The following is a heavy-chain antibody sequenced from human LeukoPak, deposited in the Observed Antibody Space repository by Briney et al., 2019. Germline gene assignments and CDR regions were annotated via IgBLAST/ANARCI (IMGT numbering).Heavy chain of an antibody. CDR1: GFTFTNNA. CDR2: IGGGDVEI. V-gene: IGHV3-23*01. CDR3: GRGHRFCSRGNCNSPVDY. J-gene: IGHJ4*02. D-gene: IGHD2-15*01. Sequence: GESLKISCAMSGFTFTNNAMTWVRQAPGKGLEWVSTIGGGDVEIHYADSVKGRFTISRDNSKNTLYLQVNSLRAEDTAVYYCGRGHRFCSRGNCNSPVDYWGQGTLVTVSS.